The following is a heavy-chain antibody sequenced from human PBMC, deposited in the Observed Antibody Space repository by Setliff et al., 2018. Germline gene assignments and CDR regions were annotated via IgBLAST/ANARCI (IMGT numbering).Heavy chain of an antibody. D-gene: IGHD2-2*01. V-gene: IGHV1-18*01. Sequence: ASVKVSCKASGYTFTSYGISWVRQAPGQGLEWMGWISAYSGNTNYAQKLQGRVTMTTDTSTSTAYMELRSLRSDDTAVYYCARVLFHCSSTSCYLDAFDIWGQGTMVTVS. CDR2: ISAYSGNT. CDR3: ARVLFHCSSTSCYLDAFDI. J-gene: IGHJ3*02. CDR1: GYTFTSYG.